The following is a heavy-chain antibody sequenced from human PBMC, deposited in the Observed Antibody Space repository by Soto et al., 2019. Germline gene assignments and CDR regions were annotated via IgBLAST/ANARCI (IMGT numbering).Heavy chain of an antibody. CDR3: TTHPPDYDYIWGSYRLDDYYYYMDV. D-gene: IGHD3-16*02. CDR2: IKSKTDGGTT. Sequence: GGSLRLSCVASGFTFSNAWMSWVRQAPGKGLEWVGRIKSKTDGGTTDYAAPVKGRFTIPKDDSKNTLNLQMNSLKTEDTAVYYCTTHPPDYDYIWGSYRLDDYYYYMDVWGKGTTVTVSS. CDR1: GFTFSNAW. V-gene: IGHV3-15*01. J-gene: IGHJ6*03.